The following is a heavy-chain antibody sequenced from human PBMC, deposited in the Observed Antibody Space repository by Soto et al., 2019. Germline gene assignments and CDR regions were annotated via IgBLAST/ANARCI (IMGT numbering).Heavy chain of an antibody. D-gene: IGHD6-19*01. CDR1: GFTFSSYA. Sequence: GGSLRLSCAASGFTFSSYAMNWVRQAPGKGLEWVSAISGSGGSTYYADSVKGRFTISRDNSKNTLYLQMNSLRAEDTAVYYCANWLAGTSPQDDWGQGTLVTVSS. V-gene: IGHV3-23*01. CDR2: ISGSGGST. CDR3: ANWLAGTSPQDD. J-gene: IGHJ4*02.